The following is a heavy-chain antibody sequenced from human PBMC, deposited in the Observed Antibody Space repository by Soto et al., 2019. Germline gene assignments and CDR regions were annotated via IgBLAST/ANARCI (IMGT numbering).Heavy chain of an antibody. CDR2: INYRGST. CDR3: ARDAPGVAPY. CDR1: GGSINSGDSY. Sequence: QVQLQESGPGLVRPSQTLSLTCTVSGGSINSGDSYWNWIRQHPEKGLEWIGYINYRGSTFYNPSLKSRIIISVDTSKNQFSLSLSSVTAADTAVYYRARDAPGVAPYWGQGTLVTVSS. D-gene: IGHD2-15*01. V-gene: IGHV4-31*03. J-gene: IGHJ4*02.